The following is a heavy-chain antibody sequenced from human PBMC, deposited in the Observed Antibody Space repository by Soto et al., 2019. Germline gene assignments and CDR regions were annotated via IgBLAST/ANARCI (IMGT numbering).Heavy chain of an antibody. CDR2: IYKSGAT. Sequence: LSLTCTVSGVSISGGGYSWNWIRQHPGKGLEWIGNIYKSGATYYNSSLESRVTISVDTSQNQFSLRLSSVTAADTAVYYCVRGVTYWGQGTLVTVSS. CDR1: GVSISGGGYS. J-gene: IGHJ4*02. V-gene: IGHV4-31*03. CDR3: VRGVTY.